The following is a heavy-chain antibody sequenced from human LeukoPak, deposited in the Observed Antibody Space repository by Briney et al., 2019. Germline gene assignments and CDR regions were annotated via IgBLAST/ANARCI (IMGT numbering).Heavy chain of an antibody. CDR2: ISAYNGNT. V-gene: IGHV1-18*01. CDR1: GYTFTRSS. J-gene: IGHJ4*02. CDR3: ARGDSSGYYYLFDY. Sequence: GASVKVSCTTSGYTFTRSSLSWVRQAPGQRLESMGWISAYNGNTNYAQKLQGRVTMTTDTSTSTAYMELRSLRSDDTAVYYCARGDSSGYYYLFDYWGQGTLVTVSS. D-gene: IGHD3-22*01.